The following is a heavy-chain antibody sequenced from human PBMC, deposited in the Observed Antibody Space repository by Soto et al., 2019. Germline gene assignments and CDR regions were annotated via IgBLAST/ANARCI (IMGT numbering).Heavy chain of an antibody. CDR1: GFTFDDYA. D-gene: IGHD6-19*01. CDR2: ISWNSGSI. Sequence: GGSLRLSCAASGFTFDDYAMHWVRQAPGKGLEWVSGISWNSGSIGYADSVKGRFTISRDNAKNSLYLQMNSLRAEDTALYYCAKDIRAGQWLVGGYFDYWGQGTLVTVSS. CDR3: AKDIRAGQWLVGGYFDY. V-gene: IGHV3-9*01. J-gene: IGHJ4*02.